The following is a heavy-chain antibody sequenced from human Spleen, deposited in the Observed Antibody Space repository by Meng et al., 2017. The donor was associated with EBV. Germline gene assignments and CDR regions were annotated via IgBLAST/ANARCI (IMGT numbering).Heavy chain of an antibody. D-gene: IGHD2-21*01. CDR3: ARADSMTQFDY. V-gene: IGHV4-34*01. CDR2: TSHSGST. Sequence: QLHLHQWGTGLLQPSETLSLTCAVYGGSFSDYYWTWIRQPPGKGLEWIGETSHSGSTNYSPSLKSRVTISVDKSKNQFSLKLNSVTAADTAVYYCARADSMTQFDYWGQGTLVTVSS. CDR1: GGSFSDYY. J-gene: IGHJ4*02.